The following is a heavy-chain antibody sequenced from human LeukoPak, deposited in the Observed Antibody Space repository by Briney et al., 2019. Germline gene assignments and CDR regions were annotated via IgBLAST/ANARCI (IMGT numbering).Heavy chain of an antibody. V-gene: IGHV1-18*01. CDR2: ISAYNGNT. Sequence: EASVKVSXKASGYTFTSYGISWVRQAPGQGLEWIGWISAYNGNTNYAQKLQGRVTMTTDTSTSTAYMELRSLRSDDTAVYYCARVLRSTGWFDPWGQGTLVTVSS. CDR3: ARVLRSTGWFDP. D-gene: IGHD5/OR15-5a*01. J-gene: IGHJ5*02. CDR1: GYTFTSYG.